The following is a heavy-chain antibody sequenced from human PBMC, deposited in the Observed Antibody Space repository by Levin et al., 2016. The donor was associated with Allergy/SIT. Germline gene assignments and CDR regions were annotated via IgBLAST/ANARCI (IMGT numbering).Heavy chain of an antibody. D-gene: IGHD2-2*01. J-gene: IGHJ3*02. CDR2: VYTDGSA. Sequence: SETLSLTCTVSDGSISGSYWSWIRLPAGKGLEWVGSVYTDGSAHYSPSLKSRVTMSVATSKNQFSLKLKSVTAADTAVYYCARVILPADVGAFDIWGQGTMVIVSS. CDR3: ARVILPADVGAFDI. V-gene: IGHV4-4*07. CDR1: DGSISGSY.